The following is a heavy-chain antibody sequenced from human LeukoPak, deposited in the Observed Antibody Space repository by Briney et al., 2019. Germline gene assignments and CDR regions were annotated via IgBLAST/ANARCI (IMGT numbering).Heavy chain of an antibody. CDR2: ISYDGSNK. CDR1: GFTFSSYG. V-gene: IGHV3-30*18. D-gene: IGHD3-10*01. J-gene: IGHJ6*02. Sequence: GGSLRLSCAASGFTFSSYGMHWVRQAPGKGLEWVAVISYDGSNKYYADSVKGRFTISRDNSKNTLYPQMNSLRAEDTAVYYCAKGFHYYGSGSASMDVWGQGTTVTVSS. CDR3: AKGFHYYGSGSASMDV.